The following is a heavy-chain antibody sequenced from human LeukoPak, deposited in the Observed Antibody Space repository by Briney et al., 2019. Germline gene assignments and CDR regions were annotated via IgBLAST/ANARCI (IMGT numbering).Heavy chain of an antibody. J-gene: IGHJ4*02. CDR2: FDPEDGET. Sequence: ASVKVSCKVSGYTLTELSMHWVRQAPGKGLEWMGGFDPEDGETIYAQKFQGRVTMTEDTSTDTAYMELSSLRSEDTAVYYCATDPRLIEQWLAFDCWGQGTLVTVSS. V-gene: IGHV1-24*01. CDR3: ATDPRLIEQWLAFDC. CDR1: GYTLTELS. D-gene: IGHD6-19*01.